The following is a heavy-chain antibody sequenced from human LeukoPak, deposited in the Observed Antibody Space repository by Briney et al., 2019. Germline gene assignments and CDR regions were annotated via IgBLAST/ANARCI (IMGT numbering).Heavy chain of an antibody. CDR1: GFTFSSYE. CDR3: ARDSSVRGVMRY. J-gene: IGHJ4*02. CDR2: ISSSGSTI. D-gene: IGHD3-10*01. Sequence: PGGSLRLSCAASGFTFSSYERNWVRQAPGKGLEWVSYISSSGSTIYYADSVKGRFTISRDNAKNSLYLQMNSLRAEDTAVYYCARDSSVRGVMRYWGQGTLVTVSS. V-gene: IGHV3-48*03.